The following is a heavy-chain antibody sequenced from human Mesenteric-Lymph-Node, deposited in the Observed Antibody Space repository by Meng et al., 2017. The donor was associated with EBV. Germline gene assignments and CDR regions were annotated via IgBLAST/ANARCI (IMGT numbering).Heavy chain of an antibody. CDR3: AKAQGSGGYYSDY. J-gene: IGHJ4*02. V-gene: IGHV3-23*01. Sequence: DVQLLESGGGLVQPGXXXXLSCAATGFTFSDCAMSWVRQAPGKGLEWVSTISSNVDVTYYADSVKGRFTISRDNSKNTLYLQMNSLRAEDTAVYYCAKAQGSGGYYSDYWGQGTLVTVSS. D-gene: IGHD3-22*01. CDR2: ISSNVDVT. CDR1: GFTFSDCA.